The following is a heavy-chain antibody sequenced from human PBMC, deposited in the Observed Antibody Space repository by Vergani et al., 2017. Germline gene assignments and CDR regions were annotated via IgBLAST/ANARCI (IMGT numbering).Heavy chain of an antibody. D-gene: IGHD6-6*01. CDR1: GYTFTSYA. Sequence: QVQLVQSGAEVKKPGASVKVSCKASGYTFTSYAMHWVRQAPGQRLEWMGWINAGNGNTKYSQKFQGRVTITRDTSASTAYMELSSLRSEDTAVYYCARQGLRILRYSSSSGEFDYWGQGTLVTVSS. V-gene: IGHV1-3*01. J-gene: IGHJ4*02. CDR3: ARQGLRILRYSSSSGEFDY. CDR2: INAGNGNT.